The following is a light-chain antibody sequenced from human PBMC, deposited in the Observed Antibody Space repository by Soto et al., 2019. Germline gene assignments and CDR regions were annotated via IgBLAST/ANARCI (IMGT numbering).Light chain of an antibody. V-gene: IGKV3D-20*01. Sequence: EIVLTQSPATLSLSPGERATLSCGASQSISSYLAWYQQKPGLAPRLLIYDVSSRATGIPDRFSGSGSGTDFTPTISRLEPEDFAVYYCQQYGSSLTFGPGTKVDIK. J-gene: IGKJ3*01. CDR2: DVS. CDR1: QSISSY. CDR3: QQYGSSLT.